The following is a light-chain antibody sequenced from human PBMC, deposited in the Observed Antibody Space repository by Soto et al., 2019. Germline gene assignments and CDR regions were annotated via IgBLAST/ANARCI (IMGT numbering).Light chain of an antibody. V-gene: IGKV3-11*01. Sequence: EIVLTKSPPPRSLSQGETATLSCMSSQSVSSYLAWYQQKPGQAPRLLIYDASNRATGIPARFSGSGSGTDFTLTISSLEPEDFAVYYCQQRSNWPWTFGQVSMVDIK. CDR2: DAS. CDR1: QSVSSY. CDR3: QQRSNWPWT. J-gene: IGKJ1*01.